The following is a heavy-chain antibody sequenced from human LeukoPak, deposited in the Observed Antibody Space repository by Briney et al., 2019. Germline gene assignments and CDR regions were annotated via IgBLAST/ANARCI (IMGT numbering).Heavy chain of an antibody. V-gene: IGHV4-34*01. J-gene: IGHJ4*02. CDR3: ARVRYDFWSGYYGPFDY. CDR1: GGSFSGYY. CDR2: INHSGGT. Sequence: SETLSLTCAVYGGSFSGYYWSWIRQPPGKGLEWIGEINHSGGTNYNPSLKSRVTISVDTSKNQFSLKLSSVTAADTAVYYCARVRYDFWSGYYGPFDYWGQGTLVTVSS. D-gene: IGHD3-3*01.